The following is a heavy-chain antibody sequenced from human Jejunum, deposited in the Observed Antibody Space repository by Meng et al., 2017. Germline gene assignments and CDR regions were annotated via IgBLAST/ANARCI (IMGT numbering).Heavy chain of an antibody. Sequence: SETLSLTCTVSGASISGSETYWGWIRPPPGKGLEWIGSIYYSGSPYYNPSLKSRVTMSVDMSKNQFSLKLSSVTAADTAVYYCARGPLFSPTDFWGQGTLVTVSS. V-gene: IGHV4-39*07. CDR3: ARGPLFSPTDF. D-gene: IGHD3-9*01. J-gene: IGHJ4*02. CDR2: IYYSGSP. CDR1: GASISGSETY.